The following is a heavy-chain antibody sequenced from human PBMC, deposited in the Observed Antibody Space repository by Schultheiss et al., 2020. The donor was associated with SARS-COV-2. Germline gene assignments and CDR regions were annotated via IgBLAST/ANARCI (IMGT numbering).Heavy chain of an antibody. CDR1: GGSISSGGYH. CDR3: ARAGYSSSNWFDP. Sequence: SETLSLTCTVSGGSISSGGYHWSWIRQYPGKGLEWIGYIYYSGRTSYNPSLKRRVTISLDTSKNQFSLKLNSATAADTAVYYCARAGYSSSNWFDPWGQGTLVTVSS. D-gene: IGHD6-6*01. J-gene: IGHJ5*02. V-gene: IGHV4-31*03. CDR2: IYYSGRT.